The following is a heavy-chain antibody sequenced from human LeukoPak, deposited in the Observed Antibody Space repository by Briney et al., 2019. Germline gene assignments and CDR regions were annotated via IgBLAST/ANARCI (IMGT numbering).Heavy chain of an antibody. CDR2: ISAYNGNT. CDR1: GCTFTSYG. D-gene: IGHD6-19*01. CDR3: ARSIAVAASASAFDI. J-gene: IGHJ3*02. Sequence: ASVKVSCKASGCTFTSYGISWVRQAPGQGLEWMGWISAYNGNTNYAQKLQGRVTMTTDTSTSTAYMELRSLRSDDTAVYYCARSIAVAASASAFDIWGQGTMVTVSS. V-gene: IGHV1-18*01.